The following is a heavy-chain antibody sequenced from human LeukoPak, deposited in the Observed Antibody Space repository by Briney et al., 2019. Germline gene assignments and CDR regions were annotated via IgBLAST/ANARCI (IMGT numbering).Heavy chain of an antibody. J-gene: IGHJ6*02. CDR3: ARDGGYCRSASCSQYFYYGLDV. D-gene: IGHD2-2*01. Sequence: ASVKVSCKASGYTFSDHYVHWVRQAPGQGLEWMGWINPSGGDTSYAQRFQGRVTLTRDTSISTVYMELTGLRSDDTAVFYCARDGGYCRSASCSQYFYYGLDVWGQGTTVTVSS. CDR1: GYTFSDHY. CDR2: INPSGGDT. V-gene: IGHV1-2*02.